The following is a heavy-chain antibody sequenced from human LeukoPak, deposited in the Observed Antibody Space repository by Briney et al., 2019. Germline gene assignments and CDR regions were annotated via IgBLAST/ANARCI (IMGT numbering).Heavy chain of an antibody. Sequence: GGSLRLSCAASGFTFSSYAMSWVRQAPGKGLEWVSAISGSGGSTYYADSVKGRFTISRNNSKNTLYLQMNSLRAEDTAVYYCAKGGGIAVAGPNNNNWFDPWGQGTLVTVSS. CDR3: AKGGGIAVAGPNNNNWFDP. J-gene: IGHJ5*02. CDR1: GFTFSSYA. D-gene: IGHD6-19*01. V-gene: IGHV3-23*01. CDR2: ISGSGGST.